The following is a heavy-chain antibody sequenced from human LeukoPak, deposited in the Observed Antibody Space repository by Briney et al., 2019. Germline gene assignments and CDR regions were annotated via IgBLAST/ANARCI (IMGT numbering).Heavy chain of an antibody. V-gene: IGHV4-59*01. CDR1: GGSISTYY. D-gene: IGHD6-19*01. CDR2: IYYSGST. CDR3: ARERGDSGWYDFDY. Sequence: SETLSLTCTVSGGSISTYYWSWIRQPAGKGLEWIGYIYYSGSTNYNPSLKSRVTISVDTSKNQFSLKLSSVTAADTAVYYCARERGDSGWYDFDYWGQGTLVTVSS. J-gene: IGHJ4*02.